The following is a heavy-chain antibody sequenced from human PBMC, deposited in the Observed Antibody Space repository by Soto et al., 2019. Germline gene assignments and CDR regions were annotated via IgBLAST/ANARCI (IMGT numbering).Heavy chain of an antibody. CDR2: IYYSGST. D-gene: IGHD3-3*01. CDR1: GGSVSSGSYY. CDR3: ARDFWSGYCNWFDP. Sequence: SETLSLTCTVSGGSVSSGSYYWSWIRQPPGKGLEWIGYIYYSGSTNYNPSLKSRVTISVDTSKNQFSLKLSSVTAADTAVYYCARDFWSGYCNWFDPWGQGTLATVSS. J-gene: IGHJ5*02. V-gene: IGHV4-61*01.